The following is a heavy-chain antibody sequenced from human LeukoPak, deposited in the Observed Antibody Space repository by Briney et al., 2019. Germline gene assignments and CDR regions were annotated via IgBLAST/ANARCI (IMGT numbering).Heavy chain of an antibody. Sequence: PGGSLRLSCAASGFTFSTYAMSWVRQAPGKGLEWVSGIRGSGDSTYYADSAKGRFTISRDNSKNTLYLQMNSLRAEDTAVYYCAKGHTDSEWLYFDSWGQGSLVTVSS. V-gene: IGHV3-23*01. J-gene: IGHJ4*02. CDR3: AKGHTDSEWLYFDS. CDR2: IRGSGDST. CDR1: GFTFSTYA. D-gene: IGHD5-12*01.